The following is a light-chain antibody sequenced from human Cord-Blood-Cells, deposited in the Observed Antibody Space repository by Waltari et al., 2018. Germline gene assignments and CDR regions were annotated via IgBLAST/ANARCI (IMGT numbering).Light chain of an antibody. Sequence: SYLLTQPPSVSVAPGKTATITCGGNNIGSQRVHWYQQKPGQAPVLVVYDDSDRPSGIPERFSGSNSGNTATLTISRVEAGDEADYYCQVWDSSSDVVFGGGTKLTVL. CDR3: QVWDSSSDVV. CDR1: NIGSQR. CDR2: DDS. V-gene: IGLV3-21*03. J-gene: IGLJ2*01.